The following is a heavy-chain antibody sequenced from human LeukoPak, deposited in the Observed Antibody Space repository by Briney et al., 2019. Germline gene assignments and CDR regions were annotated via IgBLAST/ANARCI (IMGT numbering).Heavy chain of an antibody. Sequence: PGGSLRLSCAPSGFTFSSYWMSWLRPPPGERLEWVANIKRDGSEKYYVDSVRGRFTISRDNAKNSLYLQMNSLRAEEAAVYYCARGYGDSIHFDYWGQGTLVTVSS. V-gene: IGHV3-7*04. CDR2: IKRDGSEK. CDR1: GFTFSSYW. CDR3: ARGYGDSIHFDY. D-gene: IGHD4-17*01. J-gene: IGHJ4*02.